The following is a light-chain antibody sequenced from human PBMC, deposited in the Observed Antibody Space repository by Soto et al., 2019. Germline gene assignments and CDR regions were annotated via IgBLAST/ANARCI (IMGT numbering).Light chain of an antibody. Sequence: QSALTQPASVSGSPGQSITISCTGTSSDVGGYNFVSWYQQHPGKVPKLMIFDVNRRPSGVSDRFSGSKSGNTASLTISGRQAEVEVDYYSCSYTSSSTQVFGSGTKLTVL. J-gene: IGLJ1*01. V-gene: IGLV2-14*03. CDR3: CSYTSSSTQV. CDR2: DVN. CDR1: SSDVGGYNF.